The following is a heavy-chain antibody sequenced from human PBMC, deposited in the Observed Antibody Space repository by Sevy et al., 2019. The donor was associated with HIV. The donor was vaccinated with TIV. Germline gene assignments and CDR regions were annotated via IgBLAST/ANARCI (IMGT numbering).Heavy chain of an antibody. J-gene: IGHJ5*02. CDR1: GFTFNFHG. D-gene: IGHD2-15*01. Sequence: GGSLRLSCAASGFTFNFHGMHWVRQAPGKGLEWVAFIWHDGSNKYMADSVKGRITISRDNSKNTLFLQMNSLTVEDTAVYYCARETEKSARWLDPWGQGTLVTVSS. V-gene: IGHV3-33*01. CDR3: ARETEKSARWLDP. CDR2: IWHDGSNK.